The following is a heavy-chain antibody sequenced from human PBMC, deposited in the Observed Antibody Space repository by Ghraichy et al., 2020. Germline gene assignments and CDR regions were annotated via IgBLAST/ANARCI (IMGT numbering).Heavy chain of an antibody. CDR2: MKLDGSEG. J-gene: IGHJ5*02. V-gene: IGHV3-7*01. D-gene: IGHD2-2*01. Sequence: LSLTCAASVFTFSTYWMTWVRQAPGKGLEWVANMKLDGSEGYYVDSVRGRYTISRDNAKNSLYLQMNSLKVEDTAVYYCARQPRSRSTSNRGTVVDLWCQGTLVTVSS. CDR1: VFTFSTYW. CDR3: ARQPRSRSTSNRGTVVDL.